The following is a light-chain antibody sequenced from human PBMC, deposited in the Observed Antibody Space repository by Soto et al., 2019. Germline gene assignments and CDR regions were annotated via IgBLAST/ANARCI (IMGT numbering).Light chain of an antibody. Sequence: EIVLTQSPATLSLSPGERATLSCRASQSVSSYLAWYQQKPGQAPRLLIYDASNRATGIPARFSGSGSGTDFTLTISSLEPEDFAVYYCQQYDTYSQTFGQGTKLEIK. V-gene: IGKV3-11*01. CDR3: QQYDTYSQT. J-gene: IGKJ2*01. CDR1: QSVSSY. CDR2: DAS.